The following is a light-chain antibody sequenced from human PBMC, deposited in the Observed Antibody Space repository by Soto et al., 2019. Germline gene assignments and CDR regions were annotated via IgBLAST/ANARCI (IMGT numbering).Light chain of an antibody. Sequence: QSALTQPPSASGSHGQSVTISCTGTSRDVGSYNYVSWYQQHPGKAPKLLIYEVTKRPSGISNRFSGSKSGDTASLTISGLQAEDEAEYYCCSYAGSVTWVFGGGTKLTVL. CDR2: EVT. V-gene: IGLV2-23*02. CDR1: SRDVGSYNY. CDR3: CSYAGSVTWV. J-gene: IGLJ3*02.